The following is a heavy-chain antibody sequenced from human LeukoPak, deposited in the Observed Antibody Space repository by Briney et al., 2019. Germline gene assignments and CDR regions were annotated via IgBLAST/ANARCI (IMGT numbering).Heavy chain of an antibody. CDR3: ARLHYDSRGHYWFDP. V-gene: IGHV4-39*01. CDR1: GGSITSRSYY. Sequence: PSETLSLTWTVSGGSITSRSYYWGWIRQPPGKGLEWLGSIYYSGSTYDNPSFKSRVTISVDTSKNQFSLKLYSVTAADTALYYCARLHYDSRGHYWFDPWGQGTLVTVSS. J-gene: IGHJ5*02. D-gene: IGHD3-22*01. CDR2: IYYSGST.